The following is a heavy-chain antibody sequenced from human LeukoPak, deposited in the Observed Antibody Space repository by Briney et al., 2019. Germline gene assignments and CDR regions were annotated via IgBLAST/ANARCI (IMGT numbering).Heavy chain of an antibody. CDR1: GFSFSTYW. V-gene: IGHV3-7*04. D-gene: IGHD6-13*01. J-gene: IGHJ4*02. CDR3: ARDHSSSWYGSWLY. Sequence: GGSLRLSCAASGFSFSTYWMSWVRQAPGKGLEWVANIKQDGSEKYYVDSVKGRFTITRDNAKNSLYLQMNSLRAEDTAVYYCARDHSSSWYGSWLYWGEGTLVTVSS. CDR2: IKQDGSEK.